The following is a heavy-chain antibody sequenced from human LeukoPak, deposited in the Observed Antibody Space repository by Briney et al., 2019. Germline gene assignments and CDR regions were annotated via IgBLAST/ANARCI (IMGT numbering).Heavy chain of an antibody. V-gene: IGHV3-21*01. CDR2: ISSSSSYI. CDR3: ARDLGSSPGDYYFDY. D-gene: IGHD6-6*01. J-gene: IGHJ4*02. Sequence: GGSLRLSCAASGFTFSSYSMNWVRQAPGKGLEWVSSISSSSSYIYYADSVKGRFTISRDNAKNSLYLQMNSLRAEDTAVYYCARDLGSSPGDYYFDYWGQGTLVTVSS. CDR1: GFTFSSYS.